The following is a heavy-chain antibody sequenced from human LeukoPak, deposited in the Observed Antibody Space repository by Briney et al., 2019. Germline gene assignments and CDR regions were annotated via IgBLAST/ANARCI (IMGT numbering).Heavy chain of an antibody. Sequence: ASVKVSCKASGYTFTSYDINWVRQATGQGLEWMGWMNPNSGNTGYARKFQGRVTMTRNTSISTAYMELSSLRSEDTAVYYCAREGYSYGHDAFDIWGQGTMVTVSS. J-gene: IGHJ3*02. CDR1: GYTFTSYD. D-gene: IGHD5-18*01. CDR2: MNPNSGNT. V-gene: IGHV1-8*01. CDR3: AREGYSYGHDAFDI.